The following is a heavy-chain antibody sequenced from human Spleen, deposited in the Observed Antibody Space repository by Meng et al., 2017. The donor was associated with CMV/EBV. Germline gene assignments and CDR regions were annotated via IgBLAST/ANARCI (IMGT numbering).Heavy chain of an antibody. CDR1: GYSFTDYY. J-gene: IGHJ4*02. V-gene: IGHV1-2*02. CDR3: ARSLYYDFWTGYYGNFDY. CDR2: INPNSGGT. D-gene: IGHD3-3*01. Sequence: ASVKVSCKASGYSFTDYYIYWVRQAPGQGLEWMGWINPNSGGTNYAQKFQGRVTMTRDTSTNTAYMELSRLTSDDTAVYYCARSLYYDFWTGYYGNFDYWGQGTLVTVSS.